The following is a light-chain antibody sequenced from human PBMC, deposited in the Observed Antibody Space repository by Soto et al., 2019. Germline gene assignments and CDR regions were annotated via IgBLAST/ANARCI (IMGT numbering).Light chain of an antibody. V-gene: IGKV3D-20*01. J-gene: IGKJ1*01. CDR2: DAS. CDR3: QQYGPT. CDR1: QSINNNY. Sequence: EIVLTQSPATLSLSPGERATLSCGASQSINNNYLAWYQQKPGLAPRLLIYDASTRAAGIPDRFSGSGSGTDFTLTISRLEPEDFAVYYCQQYGPTFGQGTKVEIK.